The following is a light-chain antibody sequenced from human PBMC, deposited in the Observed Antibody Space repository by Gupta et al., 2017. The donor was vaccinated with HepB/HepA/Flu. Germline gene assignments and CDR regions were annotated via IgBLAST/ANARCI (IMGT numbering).Light chain of an antibody. J-gene: IGKJ3*01. V-gene: IGKV1-33*01. Sequence: DTQMTQSPSSLSASVGDRVTLTCQASEDICYYLNWYQHKPGEAPSLVIYDTSKLETGVSSRFNGSGSGTDFTLTISTLEPEDFATYYCQQEDNLPFTFGHGTKIDMK. CDR3: QQEDNLPFT. CDR2: DTS. CDR1: EDICYY.